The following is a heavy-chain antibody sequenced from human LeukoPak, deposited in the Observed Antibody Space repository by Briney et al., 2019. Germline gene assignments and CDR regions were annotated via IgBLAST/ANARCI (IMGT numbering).Heavy chain of an antibody. J-gene: IGHJ3*01. Sequence: SETLSLTCTISGGSVSGYYWSWIRQSPGKGLEWIGYIYHTGSTSYSPSLKSRVTISADTSQNQFSLKLRSVTAADTAVYYCARISSSNWYNERGAFDVWGQGTMVTVSS. CDR2: IYHTGST. D-gene: IGHD6-13*01. CDR1: GGSVSGYY. CDR3: ARISSSNWYNERGAFDV. V-gene: IGHV4-59*02.